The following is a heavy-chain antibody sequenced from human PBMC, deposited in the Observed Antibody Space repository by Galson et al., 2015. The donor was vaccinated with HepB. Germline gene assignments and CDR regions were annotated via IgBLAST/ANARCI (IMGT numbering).Heavy chain of an antibody. CDR3: ARVPPASSSSSYYFDY. CDR2: IYYSGST. J-gene: IGHJ4*02. Sequence: ETLSLTCTVSGGSISSYYWSWIRQPPGKGLEWIGYIYYSGSTNYNPSLKSRVTISVDTSKNQFSLKLSSVTAADTAVYYCARVPPASSSSSYYFDYWGQGTLVTVSS. CDR1: GGSISSYY. V-gene: IGHV4-59*01. D-gene: IGHD2-2*01.